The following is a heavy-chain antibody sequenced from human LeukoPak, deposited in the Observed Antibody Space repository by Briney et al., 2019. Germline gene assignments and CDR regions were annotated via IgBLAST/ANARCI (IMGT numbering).Heavy chain of an antibody. CDR1: GFTFSSYW. Sequence: GGSLRLSCAASGFTFSSYWMSWVRQAQAPGKGLEWVSGISGSDGSTYYADSVKVRFTISRDNSKNTLYMQMNSLRAEDTAVYYCAKNIGGLDYWGQGTLVTVSS. CDR3: AKNIGGLDY. CDR2: ISGSDGST. J-gene: IGHJ4*02. D-gene: IGHD3-10*01. V-gene: IGHV3-23*01.